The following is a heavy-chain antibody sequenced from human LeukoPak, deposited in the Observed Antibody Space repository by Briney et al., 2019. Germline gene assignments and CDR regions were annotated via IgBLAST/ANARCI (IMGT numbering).Heavy chain of an antibody. V-gene: IGHV3-23*01. CDR3: ARVHCGSGSYYIGAFDGYYYYSMDV. J-gene: IGHJ6*03. Sequence: GGSLRLSCAASGFTFSNYAMSWVRQAPGKGLEWVSAISSSASSRPYADSVKGRFTISRDNSKNTLYLEMNSLRAEDTALYYCARVHCGSGSYYIGAFDGYYYYSMDVWGKGTTVTVSS. D-gene: IGHD3-10*01. CDR1: GFTFSNYA. CDR2: ISSSASSR.